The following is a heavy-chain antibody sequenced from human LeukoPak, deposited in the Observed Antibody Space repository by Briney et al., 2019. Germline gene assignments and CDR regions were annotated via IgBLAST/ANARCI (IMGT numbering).Heavy chain of an antibody. CDR1: GGSFSTYY. Sequence: SETLSLTCSISGGSFSTYYWTWVRQPPGKSLEWIGCVYYTGSTVYNPSLRSRLALSIDTSNNQFSLKLNSVTAADTAVHFCARSGDEYDSTGFDHWGQGILVTVSS. J-gene: IGHJ4*02. D-gene: IGHD2/OR15-2a*01. CDR3: ARSGDEYDSTGFDH. CDR2: VYYTGST. V-gene: IGHV4-59*08.